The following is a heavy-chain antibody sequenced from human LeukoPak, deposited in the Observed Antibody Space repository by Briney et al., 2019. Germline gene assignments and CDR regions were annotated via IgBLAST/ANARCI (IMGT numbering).Heavy chain of an antibody. V-gene: IGHV3-33*01. CDR2: IWYDGSNK. CDR1: GFTFSGYG. J-gene: IGHJ6*02. CDR3: ARDGYCSSTSCYGDYYYGMDV. D-gene: IGHD2-2*03. Sequence: SGGSLRLSCAASGFTFSGYGMHWVRQAPGKGLEWVAVIWYDGSNKYYADSVKGRFTISRDNSKNTLYLQMNSLRAEDTAVYYCARDGYCSSTSCYGDYYYGMDVWGQGTTVTVSS.